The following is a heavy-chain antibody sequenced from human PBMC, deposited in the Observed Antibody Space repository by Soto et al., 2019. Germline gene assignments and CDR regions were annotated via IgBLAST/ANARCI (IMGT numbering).Heavy chain of an antibody. CDR3: AREGDYDFWSGSYPHYYYGMDV. Sequence: SVKVSCKASGGTFSSYAISWVRQAPGQGLEWMGGIIPIFGTANYAQKFQGRVTITADESTSTAYMELSSLRSEDTAVYYCAREGDYDFWSGSYPHYYYGMDVWGQGTTVTVSS. D-gene: IGHD3-3*01. CDR2: IIPIFGTA. J-gene: IGHJ6*02. V-gene: IGHV1-69*13. CDR1: GGTFSSYA.